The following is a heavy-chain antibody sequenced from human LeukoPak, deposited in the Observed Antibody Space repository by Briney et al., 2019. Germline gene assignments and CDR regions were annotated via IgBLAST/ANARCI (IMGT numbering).Heavy chain of an antibody. D-gene: IGHD4-17*01. V-gene: IGHV4-30-2*01. CDR3: ARVRDYGGDYFDY. J-gene: IGHJ4*02. Sequence: SQTLSPTCAVSGGSISSGGYSWSWIRQPPGKGLEWIGYIYHSGSTYYNPSLKSRVTISVDRSKNQFSLKLSSVTAADTAVYYCARVRDYGGDYFDYWGQGTLVTVSS. CDR1: GGSISSGGYS. CDR2: IYHSGST.